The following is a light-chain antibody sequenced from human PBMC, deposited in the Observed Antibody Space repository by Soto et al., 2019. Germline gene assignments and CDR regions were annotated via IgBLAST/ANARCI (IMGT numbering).Light chain of an antibody. CDR1: NIGSKS. CDR2: YDT. V-gene: IGLV3-21*04. CDR3: EVWDSRSDHVV. J-gene: IGLJ2*01. Sequence: SYELTQSPSVSVAPGKTARITCGGDNIGSKSVHWYQQKPGQAPVVVIYYDTDRPSGIPERFSGSKSGNTATVTISRVEAGDEADYYCEVWDSRSDHVVFGGGTKVTVL.